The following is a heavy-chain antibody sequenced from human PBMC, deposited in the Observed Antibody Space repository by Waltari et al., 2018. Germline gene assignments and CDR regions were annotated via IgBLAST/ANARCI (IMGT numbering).Heavy chain of an antibody. CDR1: GDSVSSNDPT. CDR2: TYYRSKWFY. D-gene: IGHD3-10*01. CDR3: ARDLTEGKGNWFDP. J-gene: IGHJ5*02. Sequence: VQLQQSGPGLVKPSQTLSLTCAIPGDSVSSNDPTWDWVRQSPSRGLEWLGRTYYRSKWFYDYALSVRSRISINPDTTKNQVSLQLKSVTPEDTAVYYCARDLTEGKGNWFDPWGQGTQVTVSS. V-gene: IGHV6-1*01.